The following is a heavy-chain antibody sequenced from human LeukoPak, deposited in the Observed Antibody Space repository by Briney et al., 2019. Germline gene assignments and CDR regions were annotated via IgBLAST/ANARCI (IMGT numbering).Heavy chain of an antibody. Sequence: PGGSLRLSCAASGFTFSNAWMSWVRQAPGKGLEWVGRIKSKTDGGTTDYAAPVKGRFAISRDDSKNTLYLQMNSLKTEDTAVYYCTTEIRSSGWHSWFDPWGQGTLVTVSS. V-gene: IGHV3-15*01. CDR3: TTEIRSSGWHSWFDP. J-gene: IGHJ5*02. D-gene: IGHD6-19*01. CDR2: IKSKTDGGTT. CDR1: GFTFSNAW.